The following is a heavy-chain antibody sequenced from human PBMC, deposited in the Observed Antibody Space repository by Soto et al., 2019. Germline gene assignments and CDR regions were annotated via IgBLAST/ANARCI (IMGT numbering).Heavy chain of an antibody. CDR3: ARGSFSSSSSWFDP. J-gene: IGHJ5*02. D-gene: IGHD6-6*01. CDR1: GGSISSDANF. V-gene: IGHV4-31*03. CDR2: ISYTGRT. Sequence: TLSLTCTVSGGSISSDANFWSWIRELPGRGLEWIGYISYTGRTYYTPSLNSRLTISLDTSKNLFSLRLSAVTAADTAVYFCARGSFSSSSSWFDPWGQGTLVTVSS.